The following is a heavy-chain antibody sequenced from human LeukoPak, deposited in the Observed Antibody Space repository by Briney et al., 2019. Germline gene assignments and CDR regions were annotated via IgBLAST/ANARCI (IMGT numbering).Heavy chain of an antibody. D-gene: IGHD1-26*01. CDR3: AKAHMSGSYFDY. J-gene: IGHJ4*02. CDR2: ISWNSGSI. Sequence: GGSLRLSCAASGFTFDDYAMHWVRHAPGKGLEWVSSISWNSGSIGYADSVKGRFTISRDNAKNSLYLQMNSLRAEDTALYYCAKAHMSGSYFDYWGQGTLVTVSS. CDR1: GFTFDDYA. V-gene: IGHV3-9*01.